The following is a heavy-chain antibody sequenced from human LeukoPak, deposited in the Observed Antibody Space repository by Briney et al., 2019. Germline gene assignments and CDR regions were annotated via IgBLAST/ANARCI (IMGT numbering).Heavy chain of an antibody. V-gene: IGHV3-23*01. CDR2: ISGSGGST. Sequence: PGRSLRLSCAASGFTFSSYAMSWVRQAPGKGLEWVSAISGSGGSTYYADSVKGRFTISRDNSKNTLYLQMNSLRAEDTAVYYCAKDPAALPINWFDPWGQGTLVTVSS. CDR1: GFTFSSYA. CDR3: AKDPAALPINWFDP. D-gene: IGHD2-2*01. J-gene: IGHJ5*02.